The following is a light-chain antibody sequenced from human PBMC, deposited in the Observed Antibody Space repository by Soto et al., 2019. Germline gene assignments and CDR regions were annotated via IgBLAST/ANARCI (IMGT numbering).Light chain of an antibody. Sequence: EVVLTQSPGTLSLSPGERATLSCRASQSVGSSYLAWYQQKAGQAPRLLIYGASSRATGIPDRFSGSGSGTDFTLTISRLEPEDFAVYYCQQFDTSPPTFGGGTTVEIK. CDR1: QSVGSSY. V-gene: IGKV3-20*01. J-gene: IGKJ4*01. CDR3: QQFDTSPPT. CDR2: GAS.